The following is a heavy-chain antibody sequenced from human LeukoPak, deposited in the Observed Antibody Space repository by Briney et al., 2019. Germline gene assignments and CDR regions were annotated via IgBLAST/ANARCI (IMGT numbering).Heavy chain of an antibody. CDR2: IRSKAYGGTT. D-gene: IGHD3-22*01. V-gene: IGHV3-49*03. J-gene: IGHJ4*02. CDR3: TRGHYYDSSGYKDYFDY. Sequence: TGRSLRLSCTASGFTFGDYAMSWFRQAPGKGLEWVGFIRSKAYGGTTEYAASVKGRFTISRDDSKSIAYLQMNSLKTEDTAVYYCTRGHYYDSSGYKDYFDYWGQGTLVTVSS. CDR1: GFTFGDYA.